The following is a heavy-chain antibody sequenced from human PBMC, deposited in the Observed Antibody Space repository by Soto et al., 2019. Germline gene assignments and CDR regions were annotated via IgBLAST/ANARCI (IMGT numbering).Heavy chain of an antibody. Sequence: SETLSLTCTVSGGSISSGGYYWNWIRQNPGKGLEWIGYIYYSGDTFYNPSLRGRLTISVDTSKNQFSLKLSSVTAADTAVYYCARDSRAARPHMGIDYWGQGTLVTVSS. CDR3: ARDSRAARPHMGIDY. CDR2: IYYSGDT. J-gene: IGHJ4*02. V-gene: IGHV4-31*03. D-gene: IGHD6-6*01. CDR1: GGSISSGGYY.